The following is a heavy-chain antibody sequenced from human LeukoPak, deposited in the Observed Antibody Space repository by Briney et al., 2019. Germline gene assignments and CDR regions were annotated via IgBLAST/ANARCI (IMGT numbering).Heavy chain of an antibody. V-gene: IGHV3-11*04. CDR2: ISSGGGSI. J-gene: IGHJ4*02. CDR1: GFTFSDYY. D-gene: IGHD5-12*01. Sequence: GGSLRLSCAASGFTFSDYYMSWFRQAPGKGLEWVSYISSGGGSIYYADSVKGRFTISRDNARSSLYLQMNSLRADDTAVYYCARVFASGYDLGYWGQGTLVTVSS. CDR3: ARVFASGYDLGY.